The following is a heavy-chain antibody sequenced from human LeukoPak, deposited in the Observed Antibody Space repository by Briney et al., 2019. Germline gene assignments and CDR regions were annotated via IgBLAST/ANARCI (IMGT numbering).Heavy chain of an antibody. CDR1: GFTFGSYG. J-gene: IGHJ4*02. CDR3: ARADWDTAMIDY. V-gene: IGHV3-23*01. D-gene: IGHD5-18*01. Sequence: PGGSLRLSCVVSGFTFGSYGMTWVRQAPGKGLEWVSAISGSGGSTYYADSVKGRFTISRDNAKNSLYLQMNSLRAEDTAVYYCARADWDTAMIDYWGRGTLVTVSS. CDR2: ISGSGGST.